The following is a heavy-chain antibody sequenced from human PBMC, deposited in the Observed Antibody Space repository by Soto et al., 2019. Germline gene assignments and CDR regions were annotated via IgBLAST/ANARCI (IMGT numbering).Heavy chain of an antibody. J-gene: IGHJ4*02. CDR1: GFISSDLY. D-gene: IGHD2-21*01. Sequence: EVQLVESGGGLVQPGGSLRLSCTASGFISSDLYMDWVRQAPGKGLEWVGRTRNNVNNNSTEYAASVKGRFSISRDDSKKSLFLQLDSLKIEDTAVYYCVRQCGGDCFEHWGQGILVTVSS. CDR3: VRQCGGDCFEH. V-gene: IGHV3-72*01. CDR2: TRNNVNNNST.